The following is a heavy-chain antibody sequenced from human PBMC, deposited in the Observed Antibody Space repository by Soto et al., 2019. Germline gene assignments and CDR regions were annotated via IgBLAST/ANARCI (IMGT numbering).Heavy chain of an antibody. Sequence: SVKVSFKASGGTFSSYTISWVRQAPGQGLEWMGRIIPILGIANYAQKFQGRVTITADKSTSTAYMELSSLRSEDTAVYYCARGWGATTALSLPQHYYYYMDVWGKGTTDTFSS. D-gene: IGHD4-17*01. CDR1: GGTFSSYT. V-gene: IGHV1-69*02. J-gene: IGHJ6*03. CDR3: ARGWGATTALSLPQHYYYYMDV. CDR2: IIPILGIA.